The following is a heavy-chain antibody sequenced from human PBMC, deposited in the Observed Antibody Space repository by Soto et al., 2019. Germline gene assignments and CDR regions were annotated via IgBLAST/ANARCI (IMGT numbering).Heavy chain of an antibody. CDR2: IYYSGST. J-gene: IGHJ5*01. CDR1: GGSISSGDYF. Sequence: QVQLQESGPGLVKPSQTLSLTCTVSGGSISSGDYFWSWIRQYQGKGLEWIGYIYYSGSTYSNPSLKIRVTISLDTSKSQFSLTLSAMTAADTAVYYCARGRALYSNYDSWGQGTIVTVSS. D-gene: IGHD4-4*01. CDR3: ARGRALYSNYDS. V-gene: IGHV4-31*03.